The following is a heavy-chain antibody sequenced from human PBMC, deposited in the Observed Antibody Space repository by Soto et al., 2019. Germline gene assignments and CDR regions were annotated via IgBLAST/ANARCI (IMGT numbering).Heavy chain of an antibody. D-gene: IGHD6-19*01. CDR2: IIPRDGTA. CDR3: ATYMYSSGWGY. J-gene: IGHJ4*02. Sequence: QVQLVQSGAEVKKPGSSVKVSCKASGGTFSSYVISWVRQAPGQGLEWMGGIIPRDGTANYAQKFQGRVTIIADESTSTAYMELSSLRSEDTAVYYCATYMYSSGWGYWGQGTLVTVSS. V-gene: IGHV1-69*01. CDR1: GGTFSSYV.